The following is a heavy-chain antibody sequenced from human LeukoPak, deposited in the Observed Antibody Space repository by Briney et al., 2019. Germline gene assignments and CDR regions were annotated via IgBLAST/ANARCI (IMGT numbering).Heavy chain of an antibody. CDR1: GYTFSSYA. J-gene: IGHJ4*02. CDR2: ISGSGGST. CDR3: AKVVAKEIPLIVGGNDY. V-gene: IGHV3-23*01. D-gene: IGHD3-22*01. Sequence: GGSLRLSCAASGYTFSSYAMSWVRQAPGKGLEWVSGISGSGGSTYYADSVKGRFTISRDHSKSTVYLQMNSLTGEDTATYYCAKVVAKEIPLIVGGNDYWGQGTLVTVSS.